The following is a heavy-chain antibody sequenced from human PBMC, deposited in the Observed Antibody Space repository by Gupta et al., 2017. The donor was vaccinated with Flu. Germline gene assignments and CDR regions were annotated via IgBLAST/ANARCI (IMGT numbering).Heavy chain of an antibody. D-gene: IGHD3-22*01. CDR1: GFTFSTYE. CDR3: ARRDYYDSLDY. CDR2: ISSTGSSI. V-gene: IGHV3-48*03. Sequence: EVQLVESGGGLVQPGGSLSLSCAASGFTFSTYEMDWVRQVPGKGLEWVSYISSTGSSIYYADSVKGRFTISRDNAKNSLYLQMNSLRAEDTAVYYCARRDYYDSLDYWGQGTLVTVSS. J-gene: IGHJ4*02.